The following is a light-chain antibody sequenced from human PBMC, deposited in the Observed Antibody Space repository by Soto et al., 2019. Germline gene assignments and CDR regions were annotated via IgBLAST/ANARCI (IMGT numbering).Light chain of an antibody. J-gene: IGKJ5*01. CDR3: QKYNNWPPN. CDR1: QSVRSF. Sequence: EIVMTQSPATLSVSPGEIATLSCSASQSVRSFLGWYQQKPGQAPRLLIYNVSTTATGIPARFSGSGSGTEFTLTISSLQSEDFAVYYCQKYNNWPPNFGQGTRLEIK. V-gene: IGKV3-15*01. CDR2: NVS.